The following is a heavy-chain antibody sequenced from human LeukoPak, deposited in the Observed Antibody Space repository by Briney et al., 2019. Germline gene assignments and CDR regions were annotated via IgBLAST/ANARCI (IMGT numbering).Heavy chain of an antibody. CDR1: GYSFTSYW. D-gene: IGHD1-26*01. CDR2: IYPGDSDS. CDR3: ARLLWEGYYFDY. J-gene: IGHJ4*02. V-gene: IGHV5-51*01. Sequence: GEALKISCKGSGYSFTSYWNGWVRQMPGKGLEWVVIIYPGDSDSRYSPSFQGQVTKSTDKSISTAYLQWSSLKASDTAMYYCARLLWEGYYFDYWGQGTLVTGSS.